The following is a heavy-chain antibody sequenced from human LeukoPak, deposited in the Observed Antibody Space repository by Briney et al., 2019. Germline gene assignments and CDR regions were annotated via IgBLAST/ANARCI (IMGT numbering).Heavy chain of an antibody. CDR1: GFAFSNLA. V-gene: IGHV3-23*01. CDR2: ISDSGTLT. Sequence: PGGSLRLSCAASGFAFSNLAMGWVRQAPGKGLEWVSVISDSGTLTYYADSVKGRFTISRDNSKNTLFLQMNGLRADDTAVYYCGKDARRTKGWFFFVYWGQGTLVTVSS. CDR3: GKDARRTKGWFFFVY. J-gene: IGHJ4*02. D-gene: IGHD6-19*01.